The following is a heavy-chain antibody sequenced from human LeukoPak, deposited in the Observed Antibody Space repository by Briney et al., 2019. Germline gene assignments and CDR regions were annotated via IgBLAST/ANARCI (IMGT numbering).Heavy chain of an antibody. Sequence: GASVKVSCKASGYTFTGYYMHWVRQAPGQGLEWMGWINPNSGGTNYAQKFQGRVTMTRDTSISTAYMELSRLRSDDTAVYYCARDGELRYFDRPPYYYYYMDVWGKGTTVTVSS. V-gene: IGHV1-2*02. CDR3: ARDGELRYFDRPPYYYYYMDV. D-gene: IGHD3-9*01. CDR2: INPNSGGT. J-gene: IGHJ6*03. CDR1: GYTFTGYY.